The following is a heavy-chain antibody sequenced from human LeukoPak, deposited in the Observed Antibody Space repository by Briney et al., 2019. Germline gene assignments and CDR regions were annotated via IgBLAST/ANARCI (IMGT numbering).Heavy chain of an antibody. Sequence: SETLSLTCTVSGDSFRSSNNYWVWIRQPPGKGLEWIGEINHSGSTNYNPSLKSRVTISVDTSKNQFSLKLSSVTAADTAVYYCARDSGGRSRYYYDSSGYYYLAYWGQGTLVTVSS. CDR3: ARDSGGRSRYYYDSSGYYYLAY. D-gene: IGHD3-22*01. V-gene: IGHV4-39*07. CDR2: INHSGST. CDR1: GDSFRSSNNY. J-gene: IGHJ4*02.